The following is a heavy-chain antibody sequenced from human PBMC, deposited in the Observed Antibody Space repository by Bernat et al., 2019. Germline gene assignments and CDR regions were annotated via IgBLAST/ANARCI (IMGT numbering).Heavy chain of an antibody. CDR2: ISGSGGST. CDR3: AINGYSSSWYGGPDNFFDY. Sequence: EVQLVESGGGLVQPGGSLRLSCAASGFTFSSYAMSWVRQAPGKGLEWVSAISGSGGSTYYADSVKGRFTISRDNSKNTLYLQMNSLRAEDTAVYYCAINGYSSSWYGGPDNFFDYWGQGTLVTVSS. CDR1: GFTFSSYA. D-gene: IGHD6-13*01. V-gene: IGHV3-23*04. J-gene: IGHJ4*02.